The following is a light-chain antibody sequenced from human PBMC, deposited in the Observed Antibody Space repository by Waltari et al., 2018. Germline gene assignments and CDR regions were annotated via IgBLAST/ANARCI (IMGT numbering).Light chain of an antibody. J-gene: IGLJ2*01. CDR2: EVS. V-gene: IGLV2-8*01. Sequence: QSALPQPPSASGSPGQSVTISCTGSSSDVGGYNYVSWYQQHPGKAPKLMISEVSERPSGVPDRFSGSKSGNTASLTVSGLQAEDEADYYCSSYAGTNNLVFGGGTKLTVL. CDR3: SSYAGTNNLV. CDR1: SSDVGGYNY.